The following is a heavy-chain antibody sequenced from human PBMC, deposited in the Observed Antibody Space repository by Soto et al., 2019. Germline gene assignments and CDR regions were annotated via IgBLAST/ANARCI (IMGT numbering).Heavy chain of an antibody. CDR1: GFTFSDYY. J-gene: IGHJ4*02. CDR3: ARVLVAHHGYFDY. CDR2: ISSSSSYT. Sequence: GGSLRLSCAASGFTFSDYYMSWIRQALGKGLEWVSYISSSSSYTNYADSVKGRFTIPRDNAKNSLYLQMNSLSAEDTAVYYCARVLVAHHGYFDYWGQGTLVTVSS. V-gene: IGHV3-11*06. D-gene: IGHD2-15*01.